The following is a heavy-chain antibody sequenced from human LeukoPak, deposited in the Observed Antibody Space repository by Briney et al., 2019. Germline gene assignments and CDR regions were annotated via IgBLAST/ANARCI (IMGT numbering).Heavy chain of an antibody. J-gene: IGHJ4*02. CDR2: ITSDGGTS. D-gene: IGHD3-10*01. Sequence: PGGSLRLSCSASGFIFSSSAMHWVRQAPGNGLEYVSSITSDGGTSYYADSVRGRFTVSRDNSKDTLYLQMTSLRPEDTAVYYCVKDLAGSGDYWGQGTLVTVSP. V-gene: IGHV3-64D*06. CDR1: GFIFSSSA. CDR3: VKDLAGSGDY.